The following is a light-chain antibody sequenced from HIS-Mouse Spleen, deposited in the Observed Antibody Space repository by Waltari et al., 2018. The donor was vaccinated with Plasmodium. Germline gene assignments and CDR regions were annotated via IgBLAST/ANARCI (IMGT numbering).Light chain of an antibody. CDR3: QQYNNWSFT. CDR2: GAS. J-gene: IGKJ3*01. CDR1: QRVSSN. V-gene: IGKV3-15*01. Sequence: EIVMTQSPATLSVSPGERATLSCRASQRVSSNLAWYQQKPGQAPRLLIYGASTRATCIPARCSGSGSGTEFTLTISSLQSEDFAVYYCQQYNNWSFTFGPGTKVDIK.